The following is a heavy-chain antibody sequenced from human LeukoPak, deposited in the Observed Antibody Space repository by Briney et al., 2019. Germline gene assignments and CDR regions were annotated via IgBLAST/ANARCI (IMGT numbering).Heavy chain of an antibody. J-gene: IGHJ4*02. Sequence: SETLSLTCTVSRGSISSSSYYWDWICQPPGKGLEWIGSIYYSGNTYYNPSLKSRVTISVDTSKNQFSLKLSSVTAADTAVYYCATDSSGYYFDYWGQGTLVTVSS. CDR1: RGSISSSSYY. CDR3: ATDSSGYYFDY. D-gene: IGHD3-22*01. CDR2: IYYSGNT. V-gene: IGHV4-39*02.